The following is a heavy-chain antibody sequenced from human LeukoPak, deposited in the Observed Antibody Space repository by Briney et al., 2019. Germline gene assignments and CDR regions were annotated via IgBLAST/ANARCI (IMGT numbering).Heavy chain of an antibody. CDR1: GGTFSIYA. CDR3: AAYSGSSHYYYYYMDV. J-gene: IGHJ6*03. D-gene: IGHD1-26*01. V-gene: IGHV1-69*06. CDR2: IIPIFGTA. Sequence: ASVKVSCKASGGTFSIYAISWVRQAPGQGLEWMGGIIPIFGTANYAQKFQGRVTITADKSTSTAYMELSSLRSEDTAVYYCAAYSGSSHYYYYYMDVWGKGTTVTVSS.